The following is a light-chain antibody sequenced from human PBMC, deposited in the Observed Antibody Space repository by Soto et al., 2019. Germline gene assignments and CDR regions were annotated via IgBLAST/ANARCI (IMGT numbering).Light chain of an antibody. CDR2: DVS. CDR3: SSYTTRSPLV. V-gene: IGLV2-14*01. Sequence: QSALTQPASVSGSPGQSITISCTGTSSDVGTYNYVSWYQHRPGKAPKLMIYDVSYRPSGVANRFSGSKSANTASLTISGLQAEEEADYYCSSYTTRSPLVFGGGTKLTVL. CDR1: SSDVGTYNY. J-gene: IGLJ3*02.